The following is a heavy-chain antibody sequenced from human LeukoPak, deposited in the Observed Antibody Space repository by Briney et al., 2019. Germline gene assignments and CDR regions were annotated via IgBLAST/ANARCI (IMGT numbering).Heavy chain of an antibody. Sequence: GGSLRLSCAASGFTVSSNYMSWVRQAPGKGLEWVSEIYSGGSANYADSVKGRFTISRDNSKNTLYVEMNSLRAEDTAVYYCARAPCGGDCYTPEYFQHWGQGTLVTVSS. D-gene: IGHD2-21*02. CDR2: IYSGGSA. J-gene: IGHJ1*01. V-gene: IGHV3-66*01. CDR3: ARAPCGGDCYTPEYFQH. CDR1: GFTVSSNY.